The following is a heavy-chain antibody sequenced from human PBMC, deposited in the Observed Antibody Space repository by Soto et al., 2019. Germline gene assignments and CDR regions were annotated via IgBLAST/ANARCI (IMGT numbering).Heavy chain of an antibody. Sequence: GESLKISCKGSGYSFTSYCIGWVRQMPGKGLEWMGIIYPGDSDTRYSPSFQGQVTISADKSISTAYLQWSSLRASDTAMYYCARQIYDSDTGPNFQYYFDSWGQGTPVTVSS. CDR1: GYSFTSYC. J-gene: IGHJ4*02. V-gene: IGHV5-51*01. CDR2: IYPGDSDT. CDR3: ARQIYDSDTGPNFQYYFDS. D-gene: IGHD3-22*01.